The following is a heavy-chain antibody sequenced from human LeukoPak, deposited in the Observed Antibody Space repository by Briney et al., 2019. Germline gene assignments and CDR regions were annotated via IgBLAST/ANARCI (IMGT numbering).Heavy chain of an antibody. CDR1: GYSLNCYW. J-gene: IGHJ1*01. V-gene: IGHV5-51*01. CDR2: IYPGDSDT. CDR3: VGGLQFAS. Sequence: GESLEILLQGSGYSLNCYWIGWVRQMPGKGLEWMGIIYPGDSDTRYSPSFQGQVTISADKSISTAYLQWSSLKASDTAMYYCVGGLQFASWGQSPLVTVSS. D-gene: IGHD5-24*01.